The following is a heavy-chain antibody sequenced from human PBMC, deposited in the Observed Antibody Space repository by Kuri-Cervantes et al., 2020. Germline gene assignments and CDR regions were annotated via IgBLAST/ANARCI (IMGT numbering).Heavy chain of an antibody. CDR2: IYPGDSDT. CDR3: ARTHTSTTYALMDV. J-gene: IGHJ6*04. V-gene: IGHV5-51*01. CDR1: GYNFTNYW. Sequence: GESLKISCKGSGYNFTNYWVGWVRQMSGKGLEWMGIIYPGDSDTRYSPSFEGQVTISVDKSISTAYLQWSSLKASDTAMYYCARTHTSTTYALMDVWGEGTTVTVSS. D-gene: IGHD2-2*01.